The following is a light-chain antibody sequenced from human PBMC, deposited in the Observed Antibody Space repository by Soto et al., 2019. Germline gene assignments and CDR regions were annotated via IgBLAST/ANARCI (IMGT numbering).Light chain of an antibody. CDR1: QSVSDY. Sequence: EIVLTQSPATLSLSPGERATLFCRASQSVSDYLAWYQQKRGQAPRLLIYDASNRATGVPARFSGSGSGTDFNLTISSLEPEDFVVYYCQERSNWPPTFGGGTKVEIK. CDR3: QERSNWPPT. CDR2: DAS. J-gene: IGKJ4*01. V-gene: IGKV3-11*01.